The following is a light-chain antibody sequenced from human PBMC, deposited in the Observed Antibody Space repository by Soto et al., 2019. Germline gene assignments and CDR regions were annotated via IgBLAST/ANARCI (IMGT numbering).Light chain of an antibody. CDR2: RHD. CDR3: AAWDDSLSALV. Sequence: QSVLTQPPSASGTPGQRVTISCSGSSSNIESNYVYWYQQLPGSAPKLLIYRHDQRPSGVPDRFSGSKSGTSASLAISGLRSEDEADYYCAAWDDSLSALVFGGGTKLTVL. CDR1: SSNIESNY. V-gene: IGLV1-47*01. J-gene: IGLJ3*02.